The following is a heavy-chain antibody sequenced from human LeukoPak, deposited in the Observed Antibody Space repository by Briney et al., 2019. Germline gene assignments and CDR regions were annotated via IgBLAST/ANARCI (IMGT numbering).Heavy chain of an antibody. Sequence: GESPKICCKGAGYSFTNYWTGRVRQMPGKGLVWRGVIYPGDSDTRYCPSLQGQVTISADKSISTAYLQWRSLRASDTAMYYCARRSSGWLYYGMDVGGQGTTVTVSS. CDR2: IYPGDSDT. CDR1: GYSFTNYW. CDR3: ARRSSGWLYYGMDV. V-gene: IGHV5-51*01. D-gene: IGHD6-19*01. J-gene: IGHJ6*02.